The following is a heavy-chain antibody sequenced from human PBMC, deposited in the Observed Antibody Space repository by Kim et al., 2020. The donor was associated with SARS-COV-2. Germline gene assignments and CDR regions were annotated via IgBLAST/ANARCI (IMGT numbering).Heavy chain of an antibody. V-gene: IGHV3-7*01. D-gene: IGHD1-26*01. J-gene: IGHJ4*02. CDR3: ARGLLPAY. CDR2: IKQDGSEK. CDR1: GFTFSSYW. Sequence: GGSLRLSCGASGFTFSSYWMTWVRQAPGKGLEWVANIKQDGSEKYFVESVKGRFTVSRDNAKNSLNLQMNSLRADDTAVYYCARGLLPAYWGQGTLVTVSS.